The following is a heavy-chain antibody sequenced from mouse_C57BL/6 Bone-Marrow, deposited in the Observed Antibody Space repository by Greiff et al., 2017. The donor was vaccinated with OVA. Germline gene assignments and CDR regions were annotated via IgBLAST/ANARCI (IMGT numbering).Heavy chain of an antibody. V-gene: IGHV1-81*01. CDR1: GYTFTSYG. D-gene: IGHD2-2*01. J-gene: IGHJ2*01. CDR3: ARGRLRRDY. Sequence: QVHVKQSGAELARPGASVKLSCKASGYTFTSYGISWVKQRTGQGLEWIGEIYPRSGNTYYNEKFKGKATLTADKSSSTASMELHSLTSEDSAVYFCARGRLRRDYWGQGTTLTVSS. CDR2: IYPRSGNT.